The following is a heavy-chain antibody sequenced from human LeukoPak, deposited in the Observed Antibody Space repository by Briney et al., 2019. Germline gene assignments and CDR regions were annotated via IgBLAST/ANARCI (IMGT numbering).Heavy chain of an antibody. CDR3: ARLRSGGSASAFDI. Sequence: SETLSFTCTVSGGSISSYYWSWIRQPPGKGLEWIGYIYYSGSTNYNPSLKSRVTISVDTSKNQFSLKLSSVTAADTAVYYCARLRSGGSASAFDIWGQGTMVTVSS. J-gene: IGHJ3*02. V-gene: IGHV4-59*01. D-gene: IGHD2-15*01. CDR1: GGSISSYY. CDR2: IYYSGST.